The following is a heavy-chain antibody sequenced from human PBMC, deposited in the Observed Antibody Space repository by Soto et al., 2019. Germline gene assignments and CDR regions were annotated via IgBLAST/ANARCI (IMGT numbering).Heavy chain of an antibody. D-gene: IGHD1-1*01. CDR2: IYWDDDK. J-gene: IGHJ4*02. CDR1: GFSLTTRPVG. CDR3: AHRQLYNGAWNEGTFDY. Sequence: SGPTLVNPTQTLTLTCTFSGFSLTTRPVGVGWIRQPPGRALEWVALIYWDDDKRYNPSLKTRVTITKDTSKNQVVLTMTNMDPVDTATYYCAHRQLYNGAWNEGTFDYWGQGALVTVSS. V-gene: IGHV2-5*02.